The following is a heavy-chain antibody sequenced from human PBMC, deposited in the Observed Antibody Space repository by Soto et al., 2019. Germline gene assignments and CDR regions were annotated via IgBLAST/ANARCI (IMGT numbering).Heavy chain of an antibody. CDR3: ASRSSGWYALPYYYYGMDV. J-gene: IGHJ6*02. V-gene: IGHV3-30-3*01. D-gene: IGHD6-19*01. CDR1: GFTFSSYA. Sequence: QVQLVESGGGVVQPGRSLRLSCAASGFTFSSYAMHWVRQAPGKGLEWVAVISYDGSNKYYADSVKGRFTISGDNSKNTLYLQRNSLRAEDTAVYYCASRSSGWYALPYYYYGMDVWGQGTTVTVSS. CDR2: ISYDGSNK.